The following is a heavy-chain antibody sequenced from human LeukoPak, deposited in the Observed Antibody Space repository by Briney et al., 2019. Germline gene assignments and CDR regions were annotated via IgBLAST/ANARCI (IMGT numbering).Heavy chain of an antibody. CDR1: GFTFSDYY. D-gene: IGHD1-26*01. J-gene: IGHJ4*02. CDR3: ARDLDDRGELTPLFDY. V-gene: IGHV3-11*01. Sequence: PGGSLRLSCAASGFTFSDYYMSWIRQAPGKGLEWVSYISSSGSTIYYADSVKGRFTISGDNAKNSLYLQMSSLRAEDTAVYYCARDLDDRGELTPLFDYWGQGTLVTVSS. CDR2: ISSSGSTI.